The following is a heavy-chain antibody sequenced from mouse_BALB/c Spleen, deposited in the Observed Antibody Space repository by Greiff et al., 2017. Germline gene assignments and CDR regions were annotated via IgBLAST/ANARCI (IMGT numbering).Heavy chain of an antibody. CDR1: GYTFTSYW. CDR3: ARKELYYDYAMDY. J-gene: IGHJ4*01. CDR2: INPSTGYT. Sequence: VQGVESGAELAKPGASVKMSCKASGYTFTSYWMHWVKQRPGQGLEWIGYINPSTGYTEYNQKFKDKATLTADKSSSTAYMQLCSLTSEDSAVYYCARKELYYDYAMDYWGQGTSVTVSS. D-gene: IGHD2-1*01. V-gene: IGHV1-7*01.